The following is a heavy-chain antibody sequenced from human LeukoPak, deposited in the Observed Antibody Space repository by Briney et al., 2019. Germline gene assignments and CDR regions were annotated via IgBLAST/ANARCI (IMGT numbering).Heavy chain of an antibody. J-gene: IGHJ5*02. CDR2: INPSGSST. CDR1: GYSFTSNY. CDR3: ARDNSVGDIAWWFDP. Sequence: ASVKVSCKASGYSFTSNYMHWVRQAPGQPLEWMGLINPSGSSTLYAQKLQGRVTMTRDMSTTTDSMKLSSLRSEDTAVYYCARDNSVGDIAWWFDPWGQGTLVTVSS. V-gene: IGHV1-46*01. D-gene: IGHD3-16*02.